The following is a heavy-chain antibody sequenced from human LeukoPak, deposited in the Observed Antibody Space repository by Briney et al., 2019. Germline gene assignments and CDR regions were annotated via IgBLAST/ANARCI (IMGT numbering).Heavy chain of an antibody. CDR1: GYTFTGYY. CDR2: MNPNSGNT. V-gene: IGHV1-8*03. CDR3: ARAGGRGNGYYVGPFDYYYMDV. D-gene: IGHD3-3*01. Sequence: ASVKVSCKASGYTFTGYYMHWVRQAPGQGLEWMGWMNPNSGNTGYAQKFQGRVTITRNTSISTAYMELSSLRSEDTAVYYCARAGGRGNGYYVGPFDYYYMDVWGKGTTVTVSS. J-gene: IGHJ6*03.